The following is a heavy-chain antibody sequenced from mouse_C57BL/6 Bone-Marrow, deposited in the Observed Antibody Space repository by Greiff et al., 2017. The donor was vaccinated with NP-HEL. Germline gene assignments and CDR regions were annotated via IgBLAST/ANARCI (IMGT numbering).Heavy chain of an antibody. Sequence: VQLQQSGPELVKPGASVKISCKASGYAFSSSWMNWVKQRPGKGLEWIGRIYPGDGDTNYNGKFKGKATLTADKSSSTAYMQLSSLTSEDSAVYFCARGPHYFDYWGQGTTLTVSS. CDR2: IYPGDGDT. CDR1: GYAFSSSW. V-gene: IGHV1-82*01. J-gene: IGHJ2*01. CDR3: ARGPHYFDY.